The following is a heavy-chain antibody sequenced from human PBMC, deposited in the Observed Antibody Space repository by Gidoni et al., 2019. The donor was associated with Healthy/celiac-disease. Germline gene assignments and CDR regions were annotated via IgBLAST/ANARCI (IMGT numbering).Heavy chain of an antibody. CDR3: ARDRGGGWFDP. J-gene: IGHJ5*02. D-gene: IGHD3-10*01. Sequence: EVQLVETGGGFIQPGGSLRLSCAASGFTVSNNYMSWVRQAPGKGLEWVSVIYSGGSTNYADSGKGRFTIARDNSKNTLYLQMNSRRAEDTAVYYCARDRGGGWFDPWGQGTLVTVSS. CDR1: GFTVSNNY. V-gene: IGHV3-53*02. CDR2: IYSGGST.